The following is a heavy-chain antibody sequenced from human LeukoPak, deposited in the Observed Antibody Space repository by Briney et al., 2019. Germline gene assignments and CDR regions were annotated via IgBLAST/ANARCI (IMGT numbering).Heavy chain of an antibody. CDR2: INPSGGST. Sequence: ASVKVSCKASGYTFSSYYMHWVRQAPGEGLEWMGIINPSGGSTSYAQKFQGRVTMTRDMSTSTVHMELSSLRSEDTAVYYCAKDWVWFGEPSWFDPWGQGTLVTVSS. CDR1: GYTFSSYY. J-gene: IGHJ5*02. V-gene: IGHV1-46*01. D-gene: IGHD3-10*01. CDR3: AKDWVWFGEPSWFDP.